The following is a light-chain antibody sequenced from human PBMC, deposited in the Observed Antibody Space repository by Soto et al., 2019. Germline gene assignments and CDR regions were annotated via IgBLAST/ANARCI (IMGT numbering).Light chain of an antibody. V-gene: IGKV3-11*01. CDR1: QIISSY. Sequence: EIVLTQSPATLSLSPGERATLSCRASQIISSYLAWYQQKPGQAPRLLVYDASNRATGIPARFSGSGSGTDFTITISSLEPEDYAVYYCQQRSDWPSITFGQGTRLELK. J-gene: IGKJ5*01. CDR3: QQRSDWPSIT. CDR2: DAS.